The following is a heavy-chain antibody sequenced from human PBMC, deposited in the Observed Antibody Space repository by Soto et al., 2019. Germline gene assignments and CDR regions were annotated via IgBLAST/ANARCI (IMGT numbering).Heavy chain of an antibody. D-gene: IGHD3-10*01. J-gene: IGHJ4*02. Sequence: QVQLVQPGAEVKKPGASVKVSCKASGYTFTSYAMHWVRQAPGQRLEWMGWINAGNGNTKYSQKFQGRVTITRDTSASTAYMELSSLRSEDTAVYYCARDLGVKDRRFGELPYWGQGTLVTVSS. CDR1: GYTFTSYA. CDR2: INAGNGNT. CDR3: ARDLGVKDRRFGELPY. V-gene: IGHV1-3*01.